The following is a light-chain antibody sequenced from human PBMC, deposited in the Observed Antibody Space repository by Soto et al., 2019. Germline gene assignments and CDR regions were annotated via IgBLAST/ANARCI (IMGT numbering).Light chain of an antibody. Sequence: QSALTQPASVSGSPGQSITISCTGTRSDVGSYNLVSWYQQHPGKAPKLMIYEVSKRPSGVSNRFSGSKSGNTASLTISGLQAEDEADYYCCSYAGSSTFAVFGGGTQLTVL. J-gene: IGLJ7*01. CDR1: RSDVGSYNL. CDR3: CSYAGSSTFAV. CDR2: EVS. V-gene: IGLV2-23*02.